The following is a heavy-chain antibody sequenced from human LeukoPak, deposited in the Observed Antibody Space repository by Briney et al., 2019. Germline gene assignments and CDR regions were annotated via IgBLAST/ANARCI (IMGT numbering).Heavy chain of an antibody. J-gene: IGHJ4*02. Sequence: GASVTVSCKASGYTFTDYYLHWARQAPGQGLEWMGWINPNSGDTKYAQKFQGRVTMTRDTSISTAYMELTRLRFDDTAVYYCARDRAFRTYTGRWAYWGQGTLATVSS. CDR2: INPNSGDT. CDR1: GYTFTDYY. CDR3: ARDRAFRTYTGRWAY. D-gene: IGHD3-16*01. V-gene: IGHV1-2*02.